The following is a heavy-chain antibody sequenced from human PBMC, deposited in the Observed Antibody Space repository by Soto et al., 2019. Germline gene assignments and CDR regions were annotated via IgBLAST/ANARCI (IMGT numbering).Heavy chain of an antibody. V-gene: IGHV4-61*01. D-gene: IGHD3-16*02. CDR1: GGSVSSGSSY. CDR3: ARDGYYDYVWGSYRYQRDDAFDI. Sequence: PSATLSLTCTVSGGSVSSGSSYWSWIRQPPGKGLEWIGYIYYSGSTNYNPSLKSRVTISVDTSKNQFSLKLSSVTAADTAVYYCARDGYYDYVWGSYRYQRDDAFDIWGQGTMVT. J-gene: IGHJ3*02. CDR2: IYYSGST.